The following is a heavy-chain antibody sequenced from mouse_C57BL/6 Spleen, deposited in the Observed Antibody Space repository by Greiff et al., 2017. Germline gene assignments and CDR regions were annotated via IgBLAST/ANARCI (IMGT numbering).Heavy chain of an antibody. Sequence: QVQLQQPGAELVRPGSSVKLSCKASGYTFTSYWMHWVKQRPIQGLEWIGNIDPSDSETHYNQKFKDKATLTVDKSSSTAYMQLSSLTSEDSAVYYCARRAGTDYAMGYWGQGTSVTVSS. D-gene: IGHD3-3*01. CDR1: GYTFTSYW. CDR3: ARRAGTDYAMGY. V-gene: IGHV1-52*01. CDR2: IDPSDSET. J-gene: IGHJ4*01.